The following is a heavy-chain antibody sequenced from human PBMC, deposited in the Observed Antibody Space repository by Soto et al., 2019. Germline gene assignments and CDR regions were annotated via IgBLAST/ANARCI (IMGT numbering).Heavy chain of an antibody. CDR1: GGSLSDYY. V-gene: IGHV4-34*01. Sequence: SETLSLTCAVYGGSLSDYYWSWIRQPPGKGLEWIGEINHDGISKYTPPLKSRVTISVDTSKNQCSLKLSSVTAADTAVYYCARGQEYSSSSFWFDPWGQGTLVTVSS. D-gene: IGHD6-13*01. CDR2: INHDGIS. J-gene: IGHJ5*02. CDR3: ARGQEYSSSSFWFDP.